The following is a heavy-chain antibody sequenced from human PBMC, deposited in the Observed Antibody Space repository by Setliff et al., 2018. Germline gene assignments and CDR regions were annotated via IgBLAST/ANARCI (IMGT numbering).Heavy chain of an antibody. V-gene: IGHV4-39*07. J-gene: IGHJ4*02. CDR1: GGSISSSSYY. CDR3: ARRATYYNFWRGYYDY. CDR2: IYYSGST. D-gene: IGHD3-3*01. Sequence: ASETLSLTCTVSGGSISSSSYYWGWIRQPPGKGLEWIGSIYYSGSTYYNPSLKSRVTISVDTSKNQFSLKLSSVTAADTAVYYCARRATYYNFWRGYYDYWGQGTLVTVSS.